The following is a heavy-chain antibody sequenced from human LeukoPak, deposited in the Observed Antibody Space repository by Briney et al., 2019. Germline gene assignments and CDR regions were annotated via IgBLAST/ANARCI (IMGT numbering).Heavy chain of an antibody. J-gene: IGHJ3*02. CDR1: GYTFTSYG. V-gene: IGHV1-18*01. CDR3: ARDLTIVVVTAGGAFDI. D-gene: IGHD2-21*02. CDR2: ISAYNGNT. Sequence: ASVKVSCKASGYTFTSYGISWVRQAPGQGLEWMGWISAYNGNTNYAQKLQGRVTMTTDTSTSTAYMELRSLTSDDTAVYYCARDLTIVVVTAGGAFDIWGQGTMVTVSS.